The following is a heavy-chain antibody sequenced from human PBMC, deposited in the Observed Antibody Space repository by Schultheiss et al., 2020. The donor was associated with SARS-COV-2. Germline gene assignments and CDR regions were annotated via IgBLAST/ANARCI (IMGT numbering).Heavy chain of an antibody. V-gene: IGHV4-31*11. Sequence: SQTLSLTCAVYGGSFSGYYWSWIRQHPGKGLEWIGHIYYSGSTYYNPSLESRVTISVDTSKNQFSLKLSSVTAADTAVYYCARGTTSRSDDSWGQGTLVTVSS. J-gene: IGHJ4*02. CDR3: ARGTTSRSDDS. CDR1: GGSFSGYY. CDR2: IYYSGST. D-gene: IGHD2/OR15-2a*01.